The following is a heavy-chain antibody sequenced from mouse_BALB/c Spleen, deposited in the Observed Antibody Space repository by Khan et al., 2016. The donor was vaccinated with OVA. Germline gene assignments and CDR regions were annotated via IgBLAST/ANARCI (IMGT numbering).Heavy chain of an antibody. V-gene: IGHV5-9-3*01. CDR2: ISSGGHYT. CDR3: ARILVDYYAMDY. J-gene: IGHJ4*01. CDR1: GFTFSSFA. Sequence: EVELVESGGGVVKPGGSLKLSCSASGFTFSSFAMSWVRQTPEKRLEWVATISSGGHYTFYPDSVKGRFTLSSDSDRNTLYLQTHSQRSEDTAMYYCARILVDYYAMDYWGQGTSVTVAS. D-gene: IGHD2-2*01.